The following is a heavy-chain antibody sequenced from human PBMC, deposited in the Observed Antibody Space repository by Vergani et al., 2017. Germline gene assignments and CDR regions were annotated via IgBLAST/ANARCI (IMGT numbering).Heavy chain of an antibody. CDR2: ISWNSNSI. V-gene: IGHV3-9*02. D-gene: IGHD3-10*02. Sequence: EVQLEESGGGLVLPGRSLRLSCVASGFTSAGYAMHWVRQAPGKGLDWVSGISWNSNSIGYADSVKGRFTISRDNAKNSLYLQMNSLRAEDTALYYCAKDFHTLSGGGWFDPWGQGTLVTVSS. CDR1: GFTSAGYA. J-gene: IGHJ5*02. CDR3: AKDFHTLSGGGWFDP.